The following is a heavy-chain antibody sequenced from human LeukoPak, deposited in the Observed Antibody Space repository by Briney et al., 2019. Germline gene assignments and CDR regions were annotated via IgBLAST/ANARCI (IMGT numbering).Heavy chain of an antibody. D-gene: IGHD6-19*01. CDR1: GFSFSGYG. CDR3: AKDLIAVAGIDY. V-gene: IGHV3-30*18. J-gene: IGHJ4*02. CDR2: ISYDGSNK. Sequence: PGGSLRLSCAASGFSFSGYGMHWVRQAPGKGLEWVAVISYDGSNKYYADSVKGRFTISRENSKHTLYLQMNSLKPEDTALYYCAKDLIAVAGIDYWGQGTLVTVSS.